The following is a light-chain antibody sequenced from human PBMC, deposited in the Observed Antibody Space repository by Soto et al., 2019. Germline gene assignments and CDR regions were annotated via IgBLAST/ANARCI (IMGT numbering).Light chain of an antibody. CDR1: QSVTTN. J-gene: IGKJ4*01. CDR2: DAS. Sequence: LVMPQSPATLSVAPGERVPFSCRASQSVTTNLAWYQHKPGQSPRLLISDASTGASGIPPRFSGSGSGTEFTLTIDRLQSADFAVYYCQQYDRWPVTFGGGTKVDIK. V-gene: IGKV3-15*01. CDR3: QQYDRWPVT.